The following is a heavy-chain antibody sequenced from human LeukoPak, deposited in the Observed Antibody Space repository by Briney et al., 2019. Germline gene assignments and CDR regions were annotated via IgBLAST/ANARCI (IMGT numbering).Heavy chain of an antibody. Sequence: ASVKVSCKASGYTFTGYYMHWVRQAPGQGLEWMGWINPNSGGTNYAQKFQGRVTMTRDTSISTAYMELSRLRSDDTAVYYCARDHRLYGSGPEERIDYWGQGTLVTVSS. V-gene: IGHV1-2*02. D-gene: IGHD3-10*01. CDR1: GYTFTGYY. CDR2: INPNSGGT. CDR3: ARDHRLYGSGPEERIDY. J-gene: IGHJ4*02.